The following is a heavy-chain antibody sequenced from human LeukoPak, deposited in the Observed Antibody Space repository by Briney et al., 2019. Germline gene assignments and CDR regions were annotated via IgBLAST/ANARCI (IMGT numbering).Heavy chain of an antibody. CDR3: ARGPGGFVLRFLEWSGPSYYYMDV. CDR2: MNPNSGNT. D-gene: IGHD3-3*01. CDR1: GYTFTSYD. J-gene: IGHJ6*03. Sequence: ASVKVSCKASGYTFTSYDINWVRQATGQGLEWMGWMNPNSGNTGYAQKFQGRVTITRNTSISTAYMELSSLRSEDTAVYYCARGPGGFVLRFLEWSGPSYYYMDVWGKGTTVTVSS. V-gene: IGHV1-8*03.